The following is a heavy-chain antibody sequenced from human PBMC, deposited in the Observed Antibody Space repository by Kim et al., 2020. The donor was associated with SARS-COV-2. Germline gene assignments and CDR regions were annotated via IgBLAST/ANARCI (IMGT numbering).Heavy chain of an antibody. D-gene: IGHD2-2*01. CDR1: GGSISSYY. V-gene: IGHV4-59*01. CDR3: ARDAHQYQFDY. CDR2: IYYSGST. J-gene: IGHJ4*02. Sequence: SETLSLTCSVSGGSISSYYWSWIRQPPGKGLEWIGYIYYSGSTNYNPSLKSRVTISVDTSKNQFSLKLSSVTAADTAVYYCARDAHQYQFDYWVQGTRVT.